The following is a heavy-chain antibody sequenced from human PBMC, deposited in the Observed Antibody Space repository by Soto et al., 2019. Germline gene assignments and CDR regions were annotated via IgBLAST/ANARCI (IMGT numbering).Heavy chain of an antibody. CDR2: IYYSGST. Sequence: SETLSLTCTVSGGSVSSGSYYWSWIRQPPGKGLEWIGYIYYSGSTNYNPSLKSRVTISVDTSKNQFSLKLSSVTAADTAVYYCARGSSKVGATSWFDPWGQGTLVTVSS. CDR3: ARGSSKVGATSWFDP. J-gene: IGHJ5*02. D-gene: IGHD1-26*01. V-gene: IGHV4-61*01. CDR1: GGSVSSGSYY.